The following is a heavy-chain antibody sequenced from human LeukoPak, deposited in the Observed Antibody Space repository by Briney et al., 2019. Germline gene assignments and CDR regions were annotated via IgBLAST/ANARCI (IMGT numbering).Heavy chain of an antibody. V-gene: IGHV4-34*01. CDR3: ARDIIYYYMDV. D-gene: IGHD3-10*01. Sequence: PSETLSLTCAAYGGSLGGDYWSWIRQPPGKGLEWIAEINHSGRANYNPSLKSRVTILVDTSKKQFSLKLSSVTAADTAVYYCARDIIYYYMDVWGKGTTVTVSS. CDR1: GGSLGGDY. J-gene: IGHJ6*03. CDR2: INHSGRA.